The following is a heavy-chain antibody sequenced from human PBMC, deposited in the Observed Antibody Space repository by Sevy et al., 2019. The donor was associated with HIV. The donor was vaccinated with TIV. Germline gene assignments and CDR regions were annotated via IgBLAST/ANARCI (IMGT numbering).Heavy chain of an antibody. V-gene: IGHV3-30*18. Sequence: GGSLRISCAVSGIIFTTSGMHWVRQAPGKGLEWVAVISYDGRNKFYGDSVKGRFTISRDNSKNILYLQMNSLRVEVTAVYYCAKDFTGYNRMVVWGQGTMVTVSS. CDR3: AKDFTGYNRMVV. CDR1: GIIFTTSG. J-gene: IGHJ6*02. CDR2: ISYDGRNK. D-gene: IGHD3-9*01.